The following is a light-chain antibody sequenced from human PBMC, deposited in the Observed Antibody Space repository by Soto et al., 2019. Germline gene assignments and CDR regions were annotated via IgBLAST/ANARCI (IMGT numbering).Light chain of an antibody. CDR2: DAS. CDR1: QTVSWW. V-gene: IGKV1-5*01. J-gene: IGKJ1*01. CDR3: QQYNNFRWT. Sequence: DIQMTQSPSTLSASVGHRLTITCRASQTVSWWLAWYQQKPGKAPKLLINDASTLESGVALGFSGSGSGTQFTLSLGCLQPDDVATLCCQQYNNFRWTFGQGTEVEIK.